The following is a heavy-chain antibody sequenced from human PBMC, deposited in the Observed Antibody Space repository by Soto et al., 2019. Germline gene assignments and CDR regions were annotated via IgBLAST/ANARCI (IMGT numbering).Heavy chain of an antibody. J-gene: IGHJ4*02. CDR2: IWYDGSNK. D-gene: IGHD3-22*01. CDR1: GFTFSSYG. CDR3: ARDDYDSSGYYYVDY. Sequence: QVQLVESGGGVVRPGGSLRLSCAASGFTFSSYGMPWVRQAPGKGLEWVAVIWYDGSNKYYADSLKGRFTISRDNSKKTLYLQVNSLRAEDTAVYFCARDDYDSSGYYYVDYWGQGTLVTVSS. V-gene: IGHV3-33*01.